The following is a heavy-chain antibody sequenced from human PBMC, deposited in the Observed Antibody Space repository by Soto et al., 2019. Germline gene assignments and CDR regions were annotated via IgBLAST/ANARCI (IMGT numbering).Heavy chain of an antibody. J-gene: IGHJ4*02. V-gene: IGHV1-3*01. CDR3: ATGPRREY. CDR1: GYTFTSYA. Sequence: QVLLVQSGAEVKKPGVSVNVSCKASGYTFTSYAIHWVRLAPGQRPEWMGWINGGDGSTKYSPKSXGXVXXTRDTSANIAYMELSSLRSEDTALYYCATGPRREYWGQGSLVTVSS. CDR2: INGGDGST.